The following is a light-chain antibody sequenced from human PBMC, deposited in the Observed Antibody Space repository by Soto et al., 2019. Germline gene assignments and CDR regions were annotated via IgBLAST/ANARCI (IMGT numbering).Light chain of an antibody. V-gene: IGKV3-20*01. Sequence: EIVLTQSPGTLSLSPGERATLSCRASQSVSSNYLAWYQHRPGQAPRLLIYGASSRATGIPDRFSGSGSGTDFTLTISRLEPEDCAVYYCQQCHSPPPRTFGQGTKVDIK. J-gene: IGKJ1*01. CDR2: GAS. CDR1: QSVSSNY. CDR3: QQCHSPPPRT.